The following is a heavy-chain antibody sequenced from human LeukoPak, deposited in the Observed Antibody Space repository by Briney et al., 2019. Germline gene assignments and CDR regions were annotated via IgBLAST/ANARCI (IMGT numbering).Heavy chain of an antibody. D-gene: IGHD3-22*01. J-gene: IGHJ6*02. CDR1: GGSISSYY. V-gene: IGHV4-59*08. CDR2: IYYSGST. CDR3: ARQDSSGSMDV. Sequence: SETLSLTCTVSGGSISSYYWSWIRQPPGKGLEWIGYIYYSGSTNYNPSLKSRVTISVDTSKSQFSLKLSSVTAADTAVYYCARQDSSGSMDVWGQGTTVTVSS.